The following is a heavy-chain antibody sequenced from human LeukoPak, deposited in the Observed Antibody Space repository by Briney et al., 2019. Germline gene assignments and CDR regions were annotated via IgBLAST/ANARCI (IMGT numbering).Heavy chain of an antibody. V-gene: IGHV3-9*01. D-gene: IGHD6-13*01. CDR3: AKSSWQQLVRAPFDY. CDR1: GFTFDDYA. J-gene: IGHJ4*02. CDR2: ISWNRGSV. Sequence: PGGSLRLSWAAAGFTFDDYAMHWVRQAQGKGLEWVSGISWNRGSVGYANSVKGRSTISRDNAKHSLYLQMNSLRAEDTALYYCAKSSWQQLVRAPFDYWGQGTLVTVSS.